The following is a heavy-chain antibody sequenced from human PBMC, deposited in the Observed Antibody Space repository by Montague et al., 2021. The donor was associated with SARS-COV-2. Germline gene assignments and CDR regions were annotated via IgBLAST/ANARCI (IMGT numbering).Heavy chain of an antibody. Sequence: SETLSLTCIVSGVSISSSSYYWGWIRQAPGKELEWMGGVYYSGSTRDDPSLKSRATMSLESSKNQFSLILKWVTAADTAVYYCVRTPPGGRTAGFDNWGQGMMVAVSS. V-gene: IGHV4-39*01. CDR3: VRTPPGGRTAGFDN. D-gene: IGHD4-23*01. CDR1: GVSISSSSYY. CDR2: VYYSGST. J-gene: IGHJ3*02.